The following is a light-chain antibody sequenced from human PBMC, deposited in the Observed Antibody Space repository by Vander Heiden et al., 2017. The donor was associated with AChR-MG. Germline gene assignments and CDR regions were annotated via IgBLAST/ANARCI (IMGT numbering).Light chain of an antibody. Sequence: NFVLPQPHSVSESPGTTVTISCTRSGGRIASNYVQWYQQRPGSAPTTVIFEDNHRPSGVPDRFSGSIDSSSNSASLIISGLKTEDEADYYCQSYDDTNHGVFGGGTKLTVL. CDR2: EDN. CDR3: QSYDDTNHGV. V-gene: IGLV6-57*03. J-gene: IGLJ2*01. CDR1: GGRIASNY.